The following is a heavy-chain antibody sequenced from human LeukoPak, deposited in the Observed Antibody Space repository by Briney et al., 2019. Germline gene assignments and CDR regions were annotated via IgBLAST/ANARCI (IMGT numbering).Heavy chain of an antibody. Sequence: ASVKVSCKASGYTFTSYVINWVRQATGQGLEWMGRMNPKGGKTGYAQKFQGRVTMTSNTSITTAYMELSSLRSEDTAVYYCARGDHRVWYDILTGYYGSTFDYWGQGTLVTVSS. D-gene: IGHD3-9*01. CDR3: ARGDHRVWYDILTGYYGSTFDY. J-gene: IGHJ4*02. CDR1: GYTFTSYV. V-gene: IGHV1-8*01. CDR2: MNPKGGKT.